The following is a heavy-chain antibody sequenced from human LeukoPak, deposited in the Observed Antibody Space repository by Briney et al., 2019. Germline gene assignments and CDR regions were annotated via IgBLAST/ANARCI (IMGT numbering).Heavy chain of an antibody. V-gene: IGHV3-23*01. CDR3: ARAYCSGGSCYPYYYGMDV. D-gene: IGHD2-15*01. Sequence: GGSLRLSCAASGFTFRSYAMSWVRQAPGKGLEWVSGISGTDDSTYYADSVKGRFIISRDNSKNTLYLQMNSLRAEDTAVYYCARAYCSGGSCYPYYYGMDVWGQGTTVTVSS. J-gene: IGHJ6*02. CDR2: ISGTDDST. CDR1: GFTFRSYA.